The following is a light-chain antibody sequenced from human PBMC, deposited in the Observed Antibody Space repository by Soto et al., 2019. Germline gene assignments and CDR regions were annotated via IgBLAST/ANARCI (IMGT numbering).Light chain of an antibody. CDR3: QQYDTFSRFT. Sequence: DIQMTQSPSTLSASVGDRATITCRASQNINDWLAWYQQRPGKAPNLLIYDASTLESGVPSRFSGSGSGTEFTLTISSLQPADFATYYCQQYDTFSRFTFGPGTKVDLK. J-gene: IGKJ3*01. V-gene: IGKV1-5*01. CDR2: DAS. CDR1: QNINDW.